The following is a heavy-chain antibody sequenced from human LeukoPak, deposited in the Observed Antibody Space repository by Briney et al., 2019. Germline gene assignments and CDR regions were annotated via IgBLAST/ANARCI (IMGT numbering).Heavy chain of an antibody. J-gene: IGHJ4*02. V-gene: IGHV3-23*01. Sequence: GGSLRLSCAASGFTFSSYAMSWVRQDPGRGLEWVSATSGSGGYTWYADSMKGRFTISRDNSKNTLYLQMNSLRAEDTAVYYCAKEPIAVAGTFDYWGQGTLVTVSS. CDR2: TSGSGGYT. CDR1: GFTFSSYA. D-gene: IGHD6-19*01. CDR3: AKEPIAVAGTFDY.